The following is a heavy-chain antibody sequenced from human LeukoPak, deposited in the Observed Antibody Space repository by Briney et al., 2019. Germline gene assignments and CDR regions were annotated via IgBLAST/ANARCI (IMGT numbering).Heavy chain of an antibody. J-gene: IGHJ3*02. D-gene: IGHD3-3*01. CDR3: ARMEDFWSGSSAFDI. Sequence: SETLPLTCAVYGGSFSGYYWSWIRQPPGKGLEWIGEINHSGSTNYNPSLKSRVTISVDTSKNQFSLKLTSVNVADTAVYYCARMEDFWSGSSAFDIWGQGTMVTVSS. V-gene: IGHV4-34*01. CDR2: INHSGST. CDR1: GGSFSGYY.